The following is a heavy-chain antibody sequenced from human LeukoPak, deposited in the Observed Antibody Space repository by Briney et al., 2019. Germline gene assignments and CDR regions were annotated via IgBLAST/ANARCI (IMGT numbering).Heavy chain of an antibody. D-gene: IGHD6-13*01. Sequence: SQTLSLTCTLPGVSISRYDCSSIRQSPRTELKCFGYIYYSGSTNYNPSLKSRVTISVDTSKNQFSLKLSSVTAADTAVYYCAGAADGPHWFDPWGQGTLVTVSS. CDR2: IYYSGST. CDR1: GVSISRYD. J-gene: IGHJ5*02. V-gene: IGHV4-59*01. CDR3: AGAADGPHWFDP.